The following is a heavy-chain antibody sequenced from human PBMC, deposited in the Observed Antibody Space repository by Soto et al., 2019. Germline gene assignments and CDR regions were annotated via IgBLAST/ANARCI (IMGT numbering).Heavy chain of an antibody. D-gene: IGHD6-19*01. J-gene: IGHJ3*02. CDR2: ISGSGGTA. CDR3: ANLAGGWYEAFGI. V-gene: IGHV3-23*01. CDR1: GFIFSSYA. Sequence: EVQLLESGGGLVQPGGSLRVSCAASGFIFSSYAMTWVRQAPGKGLEWVSSISGSGGTAYYADSVKGRFTISRDNSRNTLDLQIDSLRADDTAVYYCANLAGGWYEAFGIWGQGTMVTVSS.